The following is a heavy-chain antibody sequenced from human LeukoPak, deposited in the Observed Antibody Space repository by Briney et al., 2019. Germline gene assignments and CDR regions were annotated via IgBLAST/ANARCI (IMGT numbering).Heavy chain of an antibody. D-gene: IGHD4-17*01. CDR1: GFTFSSYW. V-gene: IGHV3-7*01. J-gene: IGHJ4*02. CDR3: ARAEPYGDYEDYFDY. Sequence: GGSLRLSCAASGFTFSSYWMSWVRQAPGEGLEWVANIKQDGSEKYYVDSVKGRFTISRDNAKNSLYLQMNSLRAEDTAVYYCARAEPYGDYEDYFDYWGQGTLVTVSS. CDR2: IKQDGSEK.